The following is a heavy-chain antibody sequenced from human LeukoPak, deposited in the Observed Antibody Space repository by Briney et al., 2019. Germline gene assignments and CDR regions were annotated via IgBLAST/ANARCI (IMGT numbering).Heavy chain of an antibody. CDR2: IYYSGST. CDR1: GGSVSSGSYY. J-gene: IGHJ6*02. CDR3: AKEDTRGLRFLLPRHYGMDV. D-gene: IGHD3-3*01. Sequence: SETLSLTCTVSGGSVSSGSYYWSWIRQPPGKGLEWIGYIYYSGSTNYNPSLKSRVTISVDTSKNQFSLKLSSVTAADTAVYYCAKEDTRGLRFLLPRHYGMDVWGQGTTVTVSS. V-gene: IGHV4-61*01.